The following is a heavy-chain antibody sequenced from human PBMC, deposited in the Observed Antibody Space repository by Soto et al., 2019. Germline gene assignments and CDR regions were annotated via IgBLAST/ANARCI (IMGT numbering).Heavy chain of an antibody. J-gene: IGHJ5*02. CDR1: GFTFTSYA. CDR2: VSGSGDKT. Sequence: GGSLRLSCAASGFTFTSYALNWVRQAPGKGLEWVSAVSGSGDKTYYGDSMKGRFTISRDNSKNTLYLQVISLRAEDTAIYFCAILSGDYAGSWGQGTLVTVSS. D-gene: IGHD4-17*01. V-gene: IGHV3-23*01. CDR3: AILSGDYAGS.